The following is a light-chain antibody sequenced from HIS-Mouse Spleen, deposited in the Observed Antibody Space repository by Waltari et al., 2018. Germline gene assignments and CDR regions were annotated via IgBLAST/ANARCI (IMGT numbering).Light chain of an antibody. CDR1: QSISSW. V-gene: IGKV1-5*03. Sequence: DIQMTQSPSTLSASVGDRVTITCRDSQSISSWLAWYQQKPGKAPKLLISKASSLESGVPSRFSGSGSGTEFTLTISSLQPDDFATYYCQQYNSYWAFGQGTKVEIK. CDR3: QQYNSYWA. J-gene: IGKJ1*01. CDR2: KAS.